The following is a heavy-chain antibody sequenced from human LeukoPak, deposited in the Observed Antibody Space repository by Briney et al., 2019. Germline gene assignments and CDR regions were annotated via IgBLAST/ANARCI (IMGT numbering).Heavy chain of an antibody. Sequence: PGGSLRLSCTAFGFTFDDYGMTWVRQPPGKGLEWVSGIIRSGGSTGYADSVRGRFTISRDNAKSSLYLQMNSLSAEDTAVYYCARLGAGMHFFYLDLWGQGTLVTVSS. V-gene: IGHV3-20*04. CDR3: ARLGAGMHFFYLDL. J-gene: IGHJ4*02. D-gene: IGHD3-3*02. CDR1: GFTFDDYG. CDR2: IIRSGGST.